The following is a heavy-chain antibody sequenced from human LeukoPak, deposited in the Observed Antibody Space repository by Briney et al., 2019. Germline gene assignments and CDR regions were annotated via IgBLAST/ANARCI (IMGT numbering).Heavy chain of an antibody. CDR3: ARGRQLHLGELFPFAEFFQP. CDR2: INPNSGGT. V-gene: IGHV1-2*02. Sequence: ASVKVSCKASGYTFPGYYIHWVRQAPGQGLEWMGWINPNSGGTKSAQKFQGRVIMTRDTSISTAYMELRSLSSDDTAVYYCARGRQLHLGELFPFAEFFQPWGQGTLVTVFS. CDR1: GYTFPGYY. J-gene: IGHJ1*01. D-gene: IGHD3-16*01.